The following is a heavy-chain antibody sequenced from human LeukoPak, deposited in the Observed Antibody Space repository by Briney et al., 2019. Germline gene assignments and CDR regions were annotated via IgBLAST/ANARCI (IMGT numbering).Heavy chain of an antibody. V-gene: IGHV4-4*07. CDR2: IYTSGIT. Sequence: SETLSLTCTVSGGSISSYYWSWIRQPAGKGLEWIGRIYTSGITNYNPSLKSRVTMSVDTSKNQFSLKLTSVTAAETAVFFCARKATAATYFDYWGHGTLVTVSS. D-gene: IGHD2-15*01. CDR3: ARKATAATYFDY. CDR1: GGSISSYY. J-gene: IGHJ4*01.